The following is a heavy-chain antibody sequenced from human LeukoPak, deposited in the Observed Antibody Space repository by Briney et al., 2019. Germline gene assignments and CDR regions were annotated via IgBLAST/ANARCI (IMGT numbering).Heavy chain of an antibody. V-gene: IGHV3-64D*06. Sequence: PWGSLRLSCSASGFIFSPYAMHWVRQAPGKGLEYVSSISSEGKTTYYADSVKGRFTISRDNSKNTLYLQMSSLRPEDTAVYYCVKDRWVDHWGQGTLVTVSS. CDR2: ISSEGKTT. D-gene: IGHD6-13*01. J-gene: IGHJ4*02. CDR3: VKDRWVDH. CDR1: GFIFSPYA.